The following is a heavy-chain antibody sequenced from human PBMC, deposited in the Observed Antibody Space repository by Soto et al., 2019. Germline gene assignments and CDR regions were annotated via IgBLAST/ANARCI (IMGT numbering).Heavy chain of an antibody. CDR2: ISYDGSNK. CDR3: AKDRRGYVRNYYNGMDV. V-gene: IGHV3-30*18. D-gene: IGHD2-2*01. CDR1: GFTFSSYG. J-gene: IGHJ6*02. Sequence: GGSLRLSCAASGFTFSSYGMHWVRQAPGKGLEWVAVISYDGSNKYYADSVKGRFTISRDNSKNTLYLQMNSLRAEDTAVYYCAKDRRGYVRNYYNGMDVWGQGTTVTVSS.